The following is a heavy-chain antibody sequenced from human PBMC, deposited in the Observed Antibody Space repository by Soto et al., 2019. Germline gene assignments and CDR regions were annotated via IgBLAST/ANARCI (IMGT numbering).Heavy chain of an antibody. CDR1: GGSISSGGYY. D-gene: IGHD3-3*01. V-gene: IGHV4-31*03. CDR3: ARRRITIFGVVNHDAFDI. Sequence: SETLSLTCTVSGGSISSGGYYWSWIRQHPGKGLEWIGYIYYSGSTYYNPSLKSRVTISVDTSKNQFSLKLSSVTAADTAVYYCARRRITIFGVVNHDAFDIWGQGTMVTVSS. J-gene: IGHJ3*02. CDR2: IYYSGST.